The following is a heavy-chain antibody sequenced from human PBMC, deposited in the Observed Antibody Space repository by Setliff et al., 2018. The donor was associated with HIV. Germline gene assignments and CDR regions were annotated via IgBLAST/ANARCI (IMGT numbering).Heavy chain of an antibody. V-gene: IGHV4-34*01. D-gene: IGHD2-21*02. CDR3: AREVTSFEAFDL. CDR1: GESFSGFY. Sequence: SETLSLTCAVYGESFSGFYWTWIRQPPGKGLEWIGDINHSGRTNYNPSLKSRVAISVDTSKNQFSLKLSSVTAADTAVYYCAREVTSFEAFDLWGQGTMVTVSS. CDR2: INHSGRT. J-gene: IGHJ3*01.